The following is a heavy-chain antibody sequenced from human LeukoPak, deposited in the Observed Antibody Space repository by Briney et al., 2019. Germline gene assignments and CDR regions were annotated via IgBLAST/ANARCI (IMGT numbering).Heavy chain of an antibody. J-gene: IGHJ4*02. CDR3: TRRGRVNDY. V-gene: IGHV3-73*01. CDR2: IRSKANSYAT. D-gene: IGHD3-10*01. CDR1: GFTFSGSA. Sequence: TGGSLRLSCAASGFTFSGSAMHWVRQASGKGLEWVGRIRSKANSYATAYAASVKGRLTTSRDDSKNTAYLQMNSLKTEDTAVYYCTRRGRVNDYWGQGTLVTVSS.